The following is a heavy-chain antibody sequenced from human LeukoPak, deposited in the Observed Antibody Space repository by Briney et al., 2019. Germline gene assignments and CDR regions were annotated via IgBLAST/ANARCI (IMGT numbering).Heavy chain of an antibody. CDR1: GGSFSGYY. Sequence: SETLSLTRAVYGGSFSGYYWSWIRQPPGKGLEWIGEINHSGSTNYNPSLKSRVTISVDTSKNQFSLKLSSVTAADTAVYYCARGRIRITMVQGVIIRVPYYFDYWGQGTLVTVSS. CDR2: INHSGST. D-gene: IGHD3-10*01. CDR3: ARGRIRITMVQGVIIRVPYYFDY. J-gene: IGHJ4*02. V-gene: IGHV4-34*01.